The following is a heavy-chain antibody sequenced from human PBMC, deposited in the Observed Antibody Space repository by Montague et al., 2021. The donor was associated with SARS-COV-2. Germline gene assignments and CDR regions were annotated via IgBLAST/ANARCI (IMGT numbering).Heavy chain of an antibody. Sequence: SETLSLTCAVYGGSFSDYYWSWIRQPPGKRLEWIGEINHRGTSISLDTSKNQFPLYLSSVTAADTAVYYCARGRQHFNMIVVVMTGGEYYFDYWGQGTLVTVSS. CDR1: GGSFSDYY. CDR3: ARGRQHFNMIVVVMTGGEYYFDY. CDR2: INHRG. V-gene: IGHV4-34*04. D-gene: IGHD3-22*01. J-gene: IGHJ4*02.